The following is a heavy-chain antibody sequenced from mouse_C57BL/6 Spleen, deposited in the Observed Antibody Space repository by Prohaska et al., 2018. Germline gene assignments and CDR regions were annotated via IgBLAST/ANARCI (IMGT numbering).Heavy chain of an antibody. V-gene: IGHV1-26*01. J-gene: IGHJ4*01. CDR3: GRWWSPYGRDY. CDR2: INPNNGGT. D-gene: IGHD1-1*02. Sequence: EVQMQQSGPELVKPGASEKISCKASGYTFTDYYMNWVKQSHGKSLEWIGDINPNNGGTSYNQKFKGKATLTVDKSSSTAYMELRSLTSEDSAVYYCGRWWSPYGRDYWGKGISVTVSS. CDR1: GYTFTDYY.